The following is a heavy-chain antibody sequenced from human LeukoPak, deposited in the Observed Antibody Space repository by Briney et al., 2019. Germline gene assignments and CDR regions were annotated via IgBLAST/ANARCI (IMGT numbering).Heavy chain of an antibody. Sequence: REASVKVSCKASGGTFSSYAISWVRQAPGQGLEWMGRIIPIFGIANYAQKFQGRVTITADKSTSTAYMELSSLRSEDTAVYYCARVPVIALKAAWEGWFDPWGQGTLVTVSS. CDR1: GGTFSSYA. V-gene: IGHV1-69*04. CDR3: ARVPVIALKAAWEGWFDP. J-gene: IGHJ5*02. D-gene: IGHD1-26*01. CDR2: IIPIFGIA.